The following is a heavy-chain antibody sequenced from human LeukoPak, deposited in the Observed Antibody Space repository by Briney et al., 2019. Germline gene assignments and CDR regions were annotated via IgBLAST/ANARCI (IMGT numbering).Heavy chain of an antibody. CDR3: ARAGDSTGYYLGSRFDY. CDR1: GYTFTSYY. V-gene: IGHV1-46*01. D-gene: IGHD3-22*01. Sequence: GASVKVSCKASGYTFTSYYLHWVRQAPGQGLEWMGIINPGEGNTNYAQKFQGRVTMTRDTSTSTVYMELSSLRSEDTAVYYRARAGDSTGYYLGSRFDYWGQGTLVTVSS. CDR2: INPGEGNT. J-gene: IGHJ4*02.